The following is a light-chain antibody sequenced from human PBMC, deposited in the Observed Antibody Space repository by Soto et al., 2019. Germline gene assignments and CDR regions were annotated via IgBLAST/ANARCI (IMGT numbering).Light chain of an antibody. Sequence: QSVLTQPPSASGSPGQSVTISCTGTSTDVGAYNYVSWYQQHPGKAPKLMIYEVTKRPSGVPDRFSGSKSGNTASLTVSVLHTEDEADYYCGSHAGNSNLVFGGGTKLTVL. CDR3: GSHAGNSNLV. V-gene: IGLV2-8*01. CDR2: EVT. CDR1: STDVGAYNY. J-gene: IGLJ3*02.